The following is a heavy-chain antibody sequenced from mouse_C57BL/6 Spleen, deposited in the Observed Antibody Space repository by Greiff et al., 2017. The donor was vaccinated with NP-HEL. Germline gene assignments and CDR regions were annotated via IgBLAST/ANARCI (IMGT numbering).Heavy chain of an antibody. CDR3: ARSGHMDYAMDY. V-gene: IGHV1-54*01. Sequence: QVQLKQSGAELVRPGTSVKVSCKASGYAFTNYLIEWVKQRPGQGLEWIGVINPGSGGTNYNEKFKGKATLTADKSSSTAYMQLSSLTSEDSAVYFCARSGHMDYAMDYWGQGTSVTVSS. CDR1: GYAFTNYL. D-gene: IGHD3-1*01. J-gene: IGHJ4*01. CDR2: INPGSGGT.